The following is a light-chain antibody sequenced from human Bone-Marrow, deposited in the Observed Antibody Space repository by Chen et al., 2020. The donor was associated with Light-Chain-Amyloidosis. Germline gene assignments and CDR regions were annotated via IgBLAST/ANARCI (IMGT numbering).Light chain of an antibody. CDR3: QVWDRSSDRPV. Sequence: SYVLTQPSSVSVAPGQTATIACGGNNIGSTSVHWYQQTQGQAPLLVVYDDSDRPSGTPERLSGSNCGNTATLTISRGEAGDEADYYCQVWDRSSDRPVFGGGTKLTVL. CDR2: DDS. J-gene: IGLJ3*02. V-gene: IGLV3-21*02. CDR1: NIGSTS.